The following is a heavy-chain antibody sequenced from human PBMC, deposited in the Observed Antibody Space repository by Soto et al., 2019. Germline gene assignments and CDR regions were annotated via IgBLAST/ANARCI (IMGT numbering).Heavy chain of an antibody. Sequence: GGSLRLSCSASGFTFSTYSMNWVRQAPGKGLEWVSVIYADGTTEYAESVKGRFTISRDNANNTVYLQMNSLRAEDTAVYYCARDMGSTWARGWFDPWGQGALVTVSS. J-gene: IGHJ5*02. V-gene: IGHV3-66*01. CDR3: ARDMGSTWARGWFDP. D-gene: IGHD6-13*01. CDR1: GFTFSTYS. CDR2: IYADGTT.